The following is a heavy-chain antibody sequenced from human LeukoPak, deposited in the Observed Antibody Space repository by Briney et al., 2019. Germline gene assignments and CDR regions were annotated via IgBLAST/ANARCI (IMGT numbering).Heavy chain of an antibody. J-gene: IGHJ4*02. V-gene: IGHV1-69*05. D-gene: IGHD6-6*01. Sequence: SVKVSCKASGGTFRSSAITWVRQAPGQRFEWLGQISPIFGIADYAQKFLGRLTITTDESTSTAYLELSGLRSEDTALYYCAKTGVEYASSSGVLDSWGQGTLVTVSS. CDR2: ISPIFGIA. CDR3: AKTGVEYASSSGVLDS. CDR1: GGTFRSSA.